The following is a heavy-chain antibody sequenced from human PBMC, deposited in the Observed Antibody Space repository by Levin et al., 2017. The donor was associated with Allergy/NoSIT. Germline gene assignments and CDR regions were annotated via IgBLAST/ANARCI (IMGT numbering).Heavy chain of an antibody. CDR3: ARAKQQLVYYYYYYYMDV. V-gene: IGHV4-34*01. CDR1: GGSFSGYY. Sequence: GSLRLSCAVYGGSFSGYYWSWIRQPPGKGLEWIGEINHSGSTNYNPSLKSRVTISVDTSKNQFSLKLSSVTAADTAVYYCARAKQQLVYYYYYYYMDVWGKGTTVTVSS. D-gene: IGHD6-13*01. CDR2: INHSGST. J-gene: IGHJ6*03.